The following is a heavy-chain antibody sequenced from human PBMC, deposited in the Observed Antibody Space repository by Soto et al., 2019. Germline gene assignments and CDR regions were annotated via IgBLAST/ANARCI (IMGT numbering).Heavy chain of an antibody. CDR2: IYYSGST. J-gene: IGHJ6*03. Sequence: SETLSLTCTVSGGSISSSSYYWGWIRQPPGKGLEWIGSIYYSGSTYYNPSLKSRVTISVDTSKNQFSLKLSSVTAADTAVYYCARLGPSQFYDFWSGYYSTSYYYYYMDVWGKGTTVNVSS. D-gene: IGHD3-3*01. V-gene: IGHV4-39*01. CDR3: ARLGPSQFYDFWSGYYSTSYYYYYMDV. CDR1: GGSISSSSYY.